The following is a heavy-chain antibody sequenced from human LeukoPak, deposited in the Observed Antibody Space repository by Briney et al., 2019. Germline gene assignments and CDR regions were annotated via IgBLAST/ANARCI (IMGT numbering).Heavy chain of an antibody. CDR3: AKGGRGMDY. Sequence: GRSLRLSCAASGFTFSSYAMHWVRQAPGKGLEWVTVISYDGSNKYYADSVKGRFTIPRDNSKNTLYLQMNSLRAEDTAVYYCAKGGRGMDYWGQGTLVTVSS. D-gene: IGHD3-10*01. V-gene: IGHV3-30-3*01. J-gene: IGHJ4*02. CDR2: ISYDGSNK. CDR1: GFTFSSYA.